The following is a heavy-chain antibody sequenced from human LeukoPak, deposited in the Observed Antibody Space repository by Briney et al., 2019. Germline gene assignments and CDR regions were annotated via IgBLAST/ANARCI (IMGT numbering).Heavy chain of an antibody. J-gene: IGHJ6*02. V-gene: IGHV3-66*01. CDR3: ASSGPLYYYGMDV. Sequence: GGSLRLSCAASGFTVSSNYMSWVRQAPGKGLEWVSVIYSGGSTYYADSVKGRFTISRDNSKNTLYLQMNSLRAEDTAVYYCASSGPLYYYGMDVRGQGTTVTVSS. CDR2: IYSGGST. D-gene: IGHD1-26*01. CDR1: GFTVSSNY.